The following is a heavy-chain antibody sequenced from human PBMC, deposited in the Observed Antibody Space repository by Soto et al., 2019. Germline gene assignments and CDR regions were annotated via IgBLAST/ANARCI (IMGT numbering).Heavy chain of an antibody. D-gene: IGHD6-25*01. Sequence: EVQLLESGGGLVQPGGSLRLSCAASGIIFNNYAMNWVRQAPGKGLEWVSAISGNGGSTYYADSVKGRFTISRDKSKNTLYLQMNTLRAEDTAVYYCAKEDGPIAAAGPFDYWGQGTLVTVSS. CDR2: ISGNGGST. CDR3: AKEDGPIAAAGPFDY. CDR1: GIIFNNYA. V-gene: IGHV3-23*01. J-gene: IGHJ4*02.